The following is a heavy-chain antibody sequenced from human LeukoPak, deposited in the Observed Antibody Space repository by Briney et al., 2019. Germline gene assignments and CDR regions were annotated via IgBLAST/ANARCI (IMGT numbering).Heavy chain of an antibody. CDR1: GGTFSSYA. J-gene: IGHJ6*03. CDR3: ARDTLRFLEWLPPGTYYYYYMDV. D-gene: IGHD3-3*01. Sequence: ASVKVSCKASGGTFSSYAISWVRQAPGQGLEWMGWINPNSGGTNYAQKFQGRVTMTRDTSISTAYMELRSLRSDDTAVYYCARDTLRFLEWLPPGTYYYYYMDVWGKGTTVTVSS. V-gene: IGHV1-2*02. CDR2: INPNSGGT.